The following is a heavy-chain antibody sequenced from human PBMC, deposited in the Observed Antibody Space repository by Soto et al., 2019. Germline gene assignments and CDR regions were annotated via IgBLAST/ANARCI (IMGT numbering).Heavy chain of an antibody. CDR1: GFPFSFYS. V-gene: IGHV3-48*02. J-gene: IGHJ4*02. CDR2: ITSTSSAI. D-gene: IGHD1-1*01. Sequence: PGGSLRLSCAAFGFPFSFYSMNWVRQAPGKGLEWISYITSTSSAINYADSVRGRFTISRDNAMRSLFLHMNSLRDEDTAVYYCARDGKGAAYTHGPYYFDYWGQGALVTVSS. CDR3: ARDGKGAAYTHGPYYFDY.